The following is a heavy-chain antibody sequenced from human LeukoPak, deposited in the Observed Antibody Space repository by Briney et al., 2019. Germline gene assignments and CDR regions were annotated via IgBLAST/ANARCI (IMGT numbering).Heavy chain of an antibody. Sequence: SETLSLTCTVSGGSISSYYWSWVRQPAGKGLEWIGRIYTSGSTNYNPSLKSRVTISVDTSKNEFSLKLSSVTAADTAVYYCARTHYLYNWFDPWGQGTLVTVSS. D-gene: IGHD1-26*01. J-gene: IGHJ5*02. CDR1: GGSISSYY. V-gene: IGHV4-4*07. CDR2: IYTSGST. CDR3: ARTHYLYNWFDP.